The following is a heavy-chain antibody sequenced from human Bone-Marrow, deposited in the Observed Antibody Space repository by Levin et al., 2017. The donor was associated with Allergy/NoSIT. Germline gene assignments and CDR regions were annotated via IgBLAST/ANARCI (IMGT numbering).Heavy chain of an antibody. V-gene: IGHV1-8*01. Sequence: ASVKVSCKASGYTFTSYDINWVRQATGQGLEWMGWMNPNSGNTGYAQKFQGRVTMTRNTSISTAYMELSSLRSEDTAVYYCARGAGWYFSQTDDAFDIWGQGTMVTVSS. J-gene: IGHJ3*02. CDR1: GYTFTSYD. D-gene: IGHD6-19*01. CDR3: ARGAGWYFSQTDDAFDI. CDR2: MNPNSGNT.